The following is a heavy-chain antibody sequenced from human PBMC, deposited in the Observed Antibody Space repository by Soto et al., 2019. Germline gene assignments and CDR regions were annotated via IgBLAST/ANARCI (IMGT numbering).Heavy chain of an antibody. CDR2: IIPLFGTT. CDR1: GGTFSRNA. CDR3: VRDGAVTVTTSHFDN. J-gene: IGHJ4*02. V-gene: IGHV1-69*12. Sequence: QVQLVQSGAEVKKPGSSVKVSCKASGGTFSRNAINWVRQAPGQGLEWMGGIIPLFGTTNYAQNFQGRGTITADEATHTVYMEQSSLRSEDTAVYYCVRDGAVTVTTSHFDNWGQGTLVSVSS. D-gene: IGHD4-17*01.